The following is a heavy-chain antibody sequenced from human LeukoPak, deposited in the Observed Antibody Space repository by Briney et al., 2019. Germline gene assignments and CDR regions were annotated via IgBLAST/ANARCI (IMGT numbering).Heavy chain of an antibody. J-gene: IGHJ4*02. Sequence: GVYLRLSCAASGFTVSSNYMSWVRQAPGKGLEWVSVIYSGGSTYYADSVKGRFTISRDNSKNTLYLQMNSLRAEDTAVYYCASSQITMVRGAFFDYWGQGTLVTVSS. V-gene: IGHV3-53*01. CDR1: GFTVSSNY. CDR3: ASSQITMVRGAFFDY. CDR2: IYSGGST. D-gene: IGHD3-10*01.